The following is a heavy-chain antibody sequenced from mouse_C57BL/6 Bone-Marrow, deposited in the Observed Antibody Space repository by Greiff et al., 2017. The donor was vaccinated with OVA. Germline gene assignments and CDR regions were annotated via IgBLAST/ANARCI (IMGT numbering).Heavy chain of an antibody. Sequence: EVQLVESGPVLVKPGASVKMSCKASGYTFTDYYMNWVKQSHGKSLEWIGVINPYNGGTSYNQKFKGKATLTVDKSSSTAYMELNSLTSEDSAVYYCARGSNPAWFAYWGQGTLVTVSA. CDR1: GYTFTDYY. CDR3: ARGSNPAWFAY. V-gene: IGHV1-19*01. CDR2: INPYNGGT. J-gene: IGHJ3*01. D-gene: IGHD2-5*01.